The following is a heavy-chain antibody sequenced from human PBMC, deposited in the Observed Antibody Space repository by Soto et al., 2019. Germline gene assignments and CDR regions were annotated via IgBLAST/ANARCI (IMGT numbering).Heavy chain of an antibody. V-gene: IGHV1-18*01. Sequence: GASVKVSCKASGYTFSAYGFSWVRQAPGQGLEWLGWIRAYNGNTNYAQKLQGRVTMTTDTSTSTAYMELRSLRSDDTAVYYCASNDYVGPFGYWGQGTLVTVSS. D-gene: IGHD4-17*01. CDR3: ASNDYVGPFGY. CDR2: IRAYNGNT. CDR1: GYTFSAYG. J-gene: IGHJ4*02.